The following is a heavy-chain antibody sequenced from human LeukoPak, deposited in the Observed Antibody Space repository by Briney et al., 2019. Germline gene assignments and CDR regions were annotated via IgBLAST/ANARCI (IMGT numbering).Heavy chain of an antibody. V-gene: IGHV1-8*01. D-gene: IGHD3-10*01. J-gene: IGHJ4*02. CDR2: MNPNSGNT. CDR1: GYTFTSYD. Sequence: ASVKVSCKASGYTFTSYDINWVRQATGQGLEWMGWMNPNSGNTGYAQKFQGRVTMTRNTSISTAYMELSSLRSEDTAVYYCARDQRLTYYYGSGSYPDYWGQGTLVTVSS. CDR3: ARDQRLTYYYGSGSYPDY.